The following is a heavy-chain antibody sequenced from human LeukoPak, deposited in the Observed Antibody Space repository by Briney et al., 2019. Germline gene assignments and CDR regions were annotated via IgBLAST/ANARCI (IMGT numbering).Heavy chain of an antibody. V-gene: IGHV4-4*08. CDR3: ARRAYYDSSGFHPTSGYFDL. Sequence: PSETLSLTCSVYAGSMFSYYWNWIRQPPGKGLEWIGYTYSSGITNYNPSLRSRGTISVATSRNQFSLRLTSVTAEDMAIYYCARRAYYDSSGFHPTSGYFDLWGRGTLVTVSS. D-gene: IGHD3-16*01. CDR2: TYSSGIT. CDR1: AGSMFSYY. J-gene: IGHJ2*01.